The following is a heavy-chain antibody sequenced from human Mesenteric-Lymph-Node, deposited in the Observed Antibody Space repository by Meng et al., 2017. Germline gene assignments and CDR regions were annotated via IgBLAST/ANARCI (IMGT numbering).Heavy chain of an antibody. V-gene: IGHV1-69*06. CDR1: GGTFSSYA. CDR3: ARDVGRGVATPEYYYYGMDV. Sequence: SVKVSCKASGGTFSSYAISWVRQAPGQGLEWMGGIIPIFGTANYAQKFQGRVTITADKSTSTAYMELSSLRSDDTAVYYCARDVGRGVATPEYYYYGMDVWGQGTTVTVSS. D-gene: IGHD5-12*01. J-gene: IGHJ6*02. CDR2: IIPIFGTA.